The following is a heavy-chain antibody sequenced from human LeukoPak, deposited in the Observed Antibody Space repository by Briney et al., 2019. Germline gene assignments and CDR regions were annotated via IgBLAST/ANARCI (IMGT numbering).Heavy chain of an antibody. J-gene: IGHJ4*02. CDR3: ARYDYYGSGSSDY. CDR1: GFTFSSYE. CDR2: ISSSGSTI. Sequence: PGGSLRLSCAASGFTFSSYEMNWVRQAPGKGLEWVSYISSSGSTIYYADSVKGRFTISRDNAKNSLYLQMNSLRAEDTAVYYCARYDYYGSGSSDYWGQGTLVTVPP. V-gene: IGHV3-48*03. D-gene: IGHD3-10*01.